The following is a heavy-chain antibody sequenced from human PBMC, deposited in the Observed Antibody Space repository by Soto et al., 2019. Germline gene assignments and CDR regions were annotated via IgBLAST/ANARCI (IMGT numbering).Heavy chain of an antibody. V-gene: IGHV4-4*07. Sequence: SETLSLTCTVSGGSISSYYWSWIRQPAGKGLEWIGRIYTSGSTNYNPSLKSRVTMSVDTSKNQFSLKLSSVTAADTAVYYCARGRREDTRPWGWFDTWGKGTLVNVS. CDR1: GGSISSYY. CDR3: ARGRREDTRPWGWFDT. CDR2: IYTSGST. D-gene: IGHD7-27*01. J-gene: IGHJ5*02.